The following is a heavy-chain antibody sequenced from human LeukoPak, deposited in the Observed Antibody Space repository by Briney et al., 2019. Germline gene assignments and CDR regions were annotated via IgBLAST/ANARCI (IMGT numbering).Heavy chain of an antibody. Sequence: GGSLRLSCAACGFTFSSYGMHWVRQAPGKGLKWVAVISYDGSNKYYADSVKGRFTISRGNSKNTLYLQMNSLRAEDTAVYYCAKDLSMVRGVIIYYYGMDVWGKGTTVTVSS. V-gene: IGHV3-30*18. CDR3: AKDLSMVRGVIIYYYGMDV. CDR1: GFTFSSYG. D-gene: IGHD3-10*01. CDR2: ISYDGSNK. J-gene: IGHJ6*04.